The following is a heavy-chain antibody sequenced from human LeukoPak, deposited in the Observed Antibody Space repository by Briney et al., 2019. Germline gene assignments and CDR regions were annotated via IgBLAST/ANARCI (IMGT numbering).Heavy chain of an antibody. Sequence: GGSLRLSCAASGFTFSDYYMSWIRQAPGKGLEWISYISSSGSTINYADSVKGRFTISRDNAKNSLYLQMNSLRAEDTAVYYCARAFYTSSWPYFQHWGQGTLATVSS. CDR2: ISSSGSTI. CDR1: GFTFSDYY. V-gene: IGHV3-11*01. CDR3: ARAFYTSSWPYFQH. D-gene: IGHD6-13*01. J-gene: IGHJ1*01.